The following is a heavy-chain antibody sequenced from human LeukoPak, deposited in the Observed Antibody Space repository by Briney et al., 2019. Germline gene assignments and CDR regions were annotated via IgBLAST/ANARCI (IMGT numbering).Heavy chain of an antibody. V-gene: IGHV3-30-3*01. CDR2: ISYDGSNK. D-gene: IGHD3-10*01. Sequence: GGSLRLSCAASGFTFSSYAMHWVRQAPGKGLEWVAVISYDGSNKFYADSVKGRFTPSRDSSKNTLYLQMNSLRIEDTAVYYCGRGSVGFGELNYWGQGTLVTVSS. CDR3: GRGSVGFGELNY. CDR1: GFTFSSYA. J-gene: IGHJ4*02.